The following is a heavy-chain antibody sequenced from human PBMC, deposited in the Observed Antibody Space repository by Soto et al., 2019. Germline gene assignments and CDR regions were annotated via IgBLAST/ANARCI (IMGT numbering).Heavy chain of an antibody. D-gene: IGHD1-20*01. CDR1: VYMFSSYG. CDR2: ISAYNGNT. V-gene: IGHV1-18*04. J-gene: IGHJ6*02. CDR3: TRDPPITGSLRGTPLMAV. Sequence: ASVPVSCKYSVYMFSSYGSICVRQAPGQGLEWMGWISAYNGNTNYVEKFQGRVAMTTDTSTSTAYMEVRSLRTDDTAVYYCTRDPPITGSLRGTPLMAVWGQGTTVTVSS.